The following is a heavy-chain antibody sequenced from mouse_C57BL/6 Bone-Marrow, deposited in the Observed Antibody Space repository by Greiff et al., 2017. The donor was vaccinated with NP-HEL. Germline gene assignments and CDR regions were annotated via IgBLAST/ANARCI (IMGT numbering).Heavy chain of an antibody. CDR3: ARQHYYGSSFYYYAMDY. CDR2: ISGGGGNT. D-gene: IGHD1-1*01. J-gene: IGHJ4*01. Sequence: EVQLQQSGGGLVKPGGSLKLSCAASGFTFSSYTMSWVRQTPEQRLEWVATISGGGGNTYYPDSVKGRFTISRDNAKNTLYLQMSSLRSEDTALYYCARQHYYGSSFYYYAMDYWGQGTSVTVSS. CDR1: GFTFSSYT. V-gene: IGHV5-9*01.